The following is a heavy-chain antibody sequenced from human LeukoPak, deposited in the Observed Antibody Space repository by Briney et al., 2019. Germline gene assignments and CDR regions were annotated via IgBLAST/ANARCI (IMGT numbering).Heavy chain of an antibody. J-gene: IGHJ4*02. CDR3: ARGGDLRDY. V-gene: IGHV3-48*02. CDR1: GFTFSSYS. CDR2: ISTGSTTI. Sequence: GGSLRLSCAASGFTFSSYSMNWVRQAPGKGLEWISCISTGSTTIYYADSVKGRFTISRDNAKNSLYLQMNSLRDEDTAVYYCARGGDLRDYWGQGTLVTVSS. D-gene: IGHD3-16*01.